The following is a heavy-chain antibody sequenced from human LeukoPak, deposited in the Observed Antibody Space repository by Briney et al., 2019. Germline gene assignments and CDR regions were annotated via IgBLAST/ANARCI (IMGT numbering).Heavy chain of an antibody. Sequence: SETLSLTCTVSGGSISSGGYYWSWIRQHPGKGLEWIGYIYYSGSTYYNPSPKSRVTISVDTSKNQFSLKLSSVTAADTAVYYCARDSYSSSSDYFDYWGQGTLVTVSS. CDR1: GGSISSGGYY. J-gene: IGHJ4*02. CDR2: IYYSGST. D-gene: IGHD6-6*01. CDR3: ARDSYSSSSDYFDY. V-gene: IGHV4-31*03.